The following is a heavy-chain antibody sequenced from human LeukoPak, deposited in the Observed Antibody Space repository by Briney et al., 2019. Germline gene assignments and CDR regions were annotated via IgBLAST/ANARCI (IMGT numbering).Heavy chain of an antibody. D-gene: IGHD3-10*01. CDR1: GYTFTSYY. Sequence: ASVKVYCKASGYTFTSYYMQWVRQAPGQGLVWMGIINPSDGSTYYAQEFQGRVTMTRDTSTSTVYMEVSSLRSEDTAVYYCARGITMVRGVPKASLGFWGQGTLVTVSS. V-gene: IGHV1-46*01. CDR2: INPSDGST. J-gene: IGHJ4*02. CDR3: ARGITMVRGVPKASLGF.